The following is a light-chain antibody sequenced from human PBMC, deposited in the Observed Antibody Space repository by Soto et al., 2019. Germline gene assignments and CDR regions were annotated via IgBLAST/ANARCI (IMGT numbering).Light chain of an antibody. Sequence: EIVLTQSPGTLSVSPGERATLSCRASQSISSNYLAWYQQKPGPAPSLLIYGATSRATGIPDRFSGSESGTYFTLTISRLEPDDSAIYYCQQYGSWTFGKGTKVEIK. V-gene: IGKV3-20*01. CDR3: QQYGSWT. CDR1: QSISSNY. J-gene: IGKJ1*01. CDR2: GAT.